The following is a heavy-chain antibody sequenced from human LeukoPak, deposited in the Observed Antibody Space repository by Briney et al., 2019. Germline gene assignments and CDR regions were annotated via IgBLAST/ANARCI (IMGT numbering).Heavy chain of an antibody. CDR3: ARVYIAEDY. Sequence: GGSLRLSCAASGFTFSDYYMSWIRQAPGKGLEWVSSISSTSSYIYYADSVKGRFTISRDNAKNSLYLQMNSLRAEDTAVYYCARVYIAEDYWGQGTLVTISS. CDR2: ISSTSSYI. D-gene: IGHD2-15*01. CDR1: GFTFSDYY. V-gene: IGHV3-11*01. J-gene: IGHJ4*02.